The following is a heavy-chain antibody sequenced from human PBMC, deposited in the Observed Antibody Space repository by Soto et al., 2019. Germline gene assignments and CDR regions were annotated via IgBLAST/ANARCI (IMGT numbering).Heavy chain of an antibody. CDR3: AKGELLWFGESIDY. D-gene: IGHD3-10*01. CDR2: ISGSGGST. J-gene: IGHJ4*02. Sequence: LRLSCAASGFTFSSYAMSWVRQAPGKGLEWVSAISGSGGSTYYADSVKGRFTISRDNSKNTLYLQMNSLRAEDTAVYYCAKGELLWFGESIDYWGQGTLVTVSS. V-gene: IGHV3-23*01. CDR1: GFTFSSYA.